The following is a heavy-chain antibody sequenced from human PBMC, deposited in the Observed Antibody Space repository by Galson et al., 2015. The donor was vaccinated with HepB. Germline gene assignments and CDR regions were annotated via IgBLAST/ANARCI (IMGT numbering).Heavy chain of an antibody. D-gene: IGHD2-21*02. J-gene: IGHJ4*02. CDR2: ISAYNGNT. CDR3: AREAKYCGGDCWNDY. V-gene: IGHV1-18*04. CDR1: GYTFTSYG. Sequence: SVKVSCKASGYTFTSYGISWVRQAPGQGLEWMGWISAYNGNTNYAQKLQGRVTMTTDTSTSTAYMELRSLRSDDTAVYYCAREAKYCGGDCWNDYWGQGTLVTVSS.